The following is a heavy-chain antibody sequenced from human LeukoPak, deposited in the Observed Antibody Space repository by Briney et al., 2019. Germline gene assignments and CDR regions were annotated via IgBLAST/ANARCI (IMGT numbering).Heavy chain of an antibody. D-gene: IGHD3-22*01. Sequence: PGGSLRLYSAASGFTFSSYAMSWVRQAPGKGLEWVSAISGSGGSTYYADSVKSRFTISRDNSKNTLYLQMNSLRAEDTAVYYCAKDRYSMIVVVASDWGQGTLVTVSS. CDR3: AKDRYSMIVVVASD. J-gene: IGHJ4*02. CDR1: GFTFSSYA. V-gene: IGHV3-23*01. CDR2: ISGSGGST.